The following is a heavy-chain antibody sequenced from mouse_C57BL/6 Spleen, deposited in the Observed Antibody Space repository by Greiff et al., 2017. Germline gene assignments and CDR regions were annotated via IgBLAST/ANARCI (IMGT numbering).Heavy chain of an antibody. V-gene: IGHV5-17*01. Sequence: EVQLVESGGGLVKPGGSLKLSCAASGFTFSDYGMHWVRQAPEKGLEWVAYISSGSSTIYYADTVKGRFTISRDNAKNTLFLQMTSLRSEDTAMYYCARIRITTVVDWYFDVWGTGTTVTVSS. CDR1: GFTFSDYG. CDR2: ISSGSSTI. CDR3: ARIRITTVVDWYFDV. J-gene: IGHJ1*03. D-gene: IGHD1-1*01.